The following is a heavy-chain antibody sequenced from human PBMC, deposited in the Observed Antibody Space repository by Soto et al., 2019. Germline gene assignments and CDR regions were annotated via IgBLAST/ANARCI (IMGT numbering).Heavy chain of an antibody. V-gene: IGHV3-53*01. D-gene: IGHD3-3*01. CDR3: ARDSYYTSRGDYYGAFDI. Sequence: GRFIVSRDNSKNTLYLQMNSLRDEDTAVYYCARDSYYTSRGDYYGAFDIWGRGTMVTVSS. J-gene: IGHJ3*02.